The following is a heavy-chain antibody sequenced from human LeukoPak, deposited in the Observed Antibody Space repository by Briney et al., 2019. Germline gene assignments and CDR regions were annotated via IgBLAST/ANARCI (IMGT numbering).Heavy chain of an antibody. V-gene: IGHV4-59*01. Sequence: PSETLSLTCTVSGASISSYYCNWIRRPPGKGLEWIGYIYYTGSTNHNPSLKSRVSISVDTSKNQFSLKLNSVTTADTAMYYCAIFGSGGSWGQGTLVTVSS. CDR3: AIFGSGGS. CDR2: IYYTGST. CDR1: GASISSYY. D-gene: IGHD2-15*01. J-gene: IGHJ5*02.